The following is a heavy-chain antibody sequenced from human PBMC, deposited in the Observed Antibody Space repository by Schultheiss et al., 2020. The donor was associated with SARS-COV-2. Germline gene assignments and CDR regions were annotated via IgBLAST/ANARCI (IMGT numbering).Heavy chain of an antibody. CDR2: IYSGGST. CDR3: AKDVNYGYFDY. Sequence: GGSLRLSCTASGFTFGDYAMSWVRQAPGKGLEWVSVIYSGGSTYYADSVKGRFTISRDNSKNTLYLQMNSLRAEDTAVYYCAKDVNYGYFDYWGQGTLVTVSS. V-gene: IGHV3-23*03. CDR1: GFTFGDYA. D-gene: IGHD4-17*01. J-gene: IGHJ4*02.